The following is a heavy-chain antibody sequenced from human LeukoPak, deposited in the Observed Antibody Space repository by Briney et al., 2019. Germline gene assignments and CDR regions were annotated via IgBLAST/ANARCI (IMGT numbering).Heavy chain of an antibody. J-gene: IGHJ3*02. D-gene: IGHD3-22*01. CDR1: GGSISSGSYY. CDR3: ARARYYYFIDAFDI. CDR2: IYTSGST. Sequence: SGPTLVKPSQTLSLTCTVSGGSISSGSYYWSWIRQPAGKGLEWIGRIYTSGSTNYNPSLKSRVTISVDTSKNQFSLKLSSVTAADTAVYYCARARYYYFIDAFDIWGQGTMVTVSS. V-gene: IGHV4-61*02.